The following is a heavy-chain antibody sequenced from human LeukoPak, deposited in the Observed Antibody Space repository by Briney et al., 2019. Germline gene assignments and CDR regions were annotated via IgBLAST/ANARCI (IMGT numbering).Heavy chain of an antibody. D-gene: IGHD3-22*01. CDR1: GGSISSGRYY. V-gene: IGHV4-39*01. J-gene: IGHJ4*02. CDR2: VYYSGST. CDR3: ARDDYYDSSGYYFN. Sequence: SETLSLTCSVSGGSISSGRYYWGWIRQTPGKGLEWIGTVYYSGSTYYSPSLKGRVTISIDTSENQFSLKLSSVTAADTAVYYCARDDYYDSSGYYFNWGQGTLVTVSS.